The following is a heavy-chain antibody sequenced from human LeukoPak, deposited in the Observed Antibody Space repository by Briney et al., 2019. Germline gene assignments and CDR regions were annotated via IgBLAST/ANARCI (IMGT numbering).Heavy chain of an antibody. J-gene: IGHJ4*02. V-gene: IGHV4-59*11. CDR2: VSFAGHT. Sequence: SETLSLTCTVSGGSISRQYWSWIRLPPGQGLGWIGSVSFAGHTNYNPSLESRVAISVDTSKTQVSLRLTSMTAADTAVYYCATGVDASGSFFPHYFDSWGQGTLVTLSS. CDR3: ATGVDASGSFFPHYFDS. D-gene: IGHD3-10*01. CDR1: GGSISRQY.